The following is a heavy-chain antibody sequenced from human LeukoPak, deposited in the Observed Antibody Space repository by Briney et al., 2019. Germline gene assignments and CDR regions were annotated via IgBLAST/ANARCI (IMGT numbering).Heavy chain of an antibody. CDR2: IYHSGST. J-gene: IGHJ6*03. V-gene: IGHV4-38-2*02. CDR1: GYSISSGYY. CDR3: ARAHDYYYYMDV. Sequence: PSETLSLTCTASGYSISSGYYWGWIRQPPGKGLEWIGSIYHSGSTYYNPSLKSRVTISVDTSKNQFSLKLSSVTAADTAVYYCARAHDYYYYMDVWGKGTTVTVSS.